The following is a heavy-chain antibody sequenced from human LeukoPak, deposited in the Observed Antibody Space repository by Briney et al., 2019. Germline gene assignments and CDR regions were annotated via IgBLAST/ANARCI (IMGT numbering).Heavy chain of an antibody. V-gene: IGHV4-34*01. CDR2: INHSGST. J-gene: IGHJ6*03. Sequence: SETLSLTCAVYGGSFSGYYWSWIRQPPGKGLEWIGEINHSGSTNYNPSLKSRVTISVDTSKNQFSLKLSSVTAADTAVYYCARGGLVPNYYYYYYMDVWGKGTTVTVSS. D-gene: IGHD2-2*01. CDR1: GGSFSGYY. CDR3: ARGGLVPNYYYYYYMDV.